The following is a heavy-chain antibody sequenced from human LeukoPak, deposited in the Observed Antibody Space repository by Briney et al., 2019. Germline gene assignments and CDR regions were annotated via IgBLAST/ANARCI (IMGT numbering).Heavy chain of an antibody. D-gene: IGHD2-15*01. CDR2: INHSGST. Sequence: PSETLSLTCAVYGGSFSGCYWSWIRQPPGKGLEWIGEINHSGSTNYNPSLKSRVTISVDTSKNQFSLKLSSVTAADTAVYYCARAALGYCSGGSCRNDAFDIWGQGTMVTVSS. V-gene: IGHV4-34*01. J-gene: IGHJ3*02. CDR1: GGSFSGCY. CDR3: ARAALGYCSGGSCRNDAFDI.